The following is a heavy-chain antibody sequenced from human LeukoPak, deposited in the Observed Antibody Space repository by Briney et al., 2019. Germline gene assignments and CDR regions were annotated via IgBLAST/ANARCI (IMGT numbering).Heavy chain of an antibody. Sequence: PPETLSLTCTVSGGSISSGDYYWSWIRQPPGKCLEWIGYIYYSGSTYYNPSLKSRVTISVDTSKHQFSLKLSSVTAADTAVYYCARDSHIWATRLYYYFGMDVWGQGTTVTVSS. J-gene: IGHJ6*02. D-gene: IGHD5-12*01. CDR1: GGSISSGDYY. V-gene: IGHV4-30-4*01. CDR2: IYYSGST. CDR3: ARDSHIWATRLYYYFGMDV.